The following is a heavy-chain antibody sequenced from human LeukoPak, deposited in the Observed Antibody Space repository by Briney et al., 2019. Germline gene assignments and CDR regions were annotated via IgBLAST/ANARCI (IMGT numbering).Heavy chain of an antibody. CDR3: ATDFYRGRQFDS. CDR1: GNTLTDLS. CDR2: FDPEDVET. Sequence: ASVKVSCKVSGNTLTDLSMNWVRQAPGKGLEWMGGFDPEDVETIYAQKFQSRVTMAEDTSTATAYMELSSLRPDDTAVYYCATDFYRGRQFDSWGQGTLVTVSS. D-gene: IGHD2/OR15-2a*01. V-gene: IGHV1-24*01. J-gene: IGHJ4*02.